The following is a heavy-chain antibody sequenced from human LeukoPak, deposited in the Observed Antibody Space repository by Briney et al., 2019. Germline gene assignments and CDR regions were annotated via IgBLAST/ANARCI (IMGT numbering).Heavy chain of an antibody. J-gene: IGHJ3*02. CDR3: ARDPALRFFDI. V-gene: IGHV4-39*07. Sequence: PSETLSLTCTVSGGSISSSSYYWGWIRQPPGKGLEWIGSIYYSGSTYYNPSLKSRVTISVDTSKNQFSLKLSSVTAADTAVYYCARDPALRFFDIWGQGTMVTVSS. CDR1: GGSISSSSYY. D-gene: IGHD3-3*01. CDR2: IYYSGST.